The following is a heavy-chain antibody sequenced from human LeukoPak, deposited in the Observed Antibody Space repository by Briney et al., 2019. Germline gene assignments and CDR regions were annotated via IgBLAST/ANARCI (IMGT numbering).Heavy chain of an antibody. CDR1: GYTLTELS. J-gene: IGHJ3*02. D-gene: IGHD1-26*01. V-gene: IGHV1-24*01. Sequence: ASVKVSCKVSGYTLTELSMHWVRQAPGKGLEWMGGFDPEDGETIYAQKFQGRVTMTEDTSTDTAYMKLSSLRSEDTAVYYCASPAIVGTSPGEFFDIWGQGTMVTVSS. CDR2: FDPEDGET. CDR3: ASPAIVGTSPGEFFDI.